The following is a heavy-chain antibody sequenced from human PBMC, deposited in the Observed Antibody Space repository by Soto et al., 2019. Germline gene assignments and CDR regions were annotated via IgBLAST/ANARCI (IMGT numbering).Heavy chain of an antibody. D-gene: IGHD3-22*01. J-gene: IGHJ4*02. Sequence: GGSLRLSCAASGFTFSSYSMNWVRQAPGKGLEWVSSISSSSSYIYYADSVKGRFTISRDNAKNSLYLQMNSLRAEDTAVYYCAREVSYYDSSGYGWGQGTLVTVSS. CDR3: AREVSYYDSSGYG. V-gene: IGHV3-21*01. CDR2: ISSSSSYI. CDR1: GFTFSSYS.